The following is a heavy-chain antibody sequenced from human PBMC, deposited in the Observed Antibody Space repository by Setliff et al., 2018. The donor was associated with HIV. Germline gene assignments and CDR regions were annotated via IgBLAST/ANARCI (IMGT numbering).Heavy chain of an antibody. D-gene: IGHD4-17*01. CDR2: IRSKRYGGTP. J-gene: IGHJ6*03. V-gene: IGHV3-49*04. CDR1: GFRFGDYG. Sequence: GGSLRLSCTGSGFRFGDYGVSWVRQAPGKGPEWVAFIRSKRYGGTPEYAASVKGRFTISRDDSKSIAYLQMNSLETDDTAVYYCTREVVTTSLGNYYYMDVWGKGTTVTVSS. CDR3: TREVVTTSLGNYYYMDV.